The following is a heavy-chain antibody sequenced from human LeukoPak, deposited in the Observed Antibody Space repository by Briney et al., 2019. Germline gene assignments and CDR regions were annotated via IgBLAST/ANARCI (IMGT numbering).Heavy chain of an antibody. J-gene: IGHJ5*02. V-gene: IGHV1-8*01. CDR2: MNPNSGNT. CDR1: GYTFTSYD. CDR3: ARSYYDSSGYYQTFDP. Sequence: SVKVSCKASGYTFTSYDINWVRQATGQGLEWMGWMNPNSGNTGYAQKFQGRVTMTRNTSISTAYMELSSLRSEDTAVYYCARSYYDSSGYYQTFDPWGQGTLVTVSS. D-gene: IGHD3-22*01.